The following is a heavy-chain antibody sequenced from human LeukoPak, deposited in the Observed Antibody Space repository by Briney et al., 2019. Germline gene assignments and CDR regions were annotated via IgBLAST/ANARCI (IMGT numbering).Heavy chain of an antibody. J-gene: IGHJ5*02. CDR1: GYTFTGYY. Sequence: ASVKVSCKASGYTFTGYYMHWVRQAPGQGLEWVGLINPTGTSSWSAQKFQGRVTLTRDMSTSTDYMELSSLRSEDTAVYYCARDNPLQDMAWWFDPWGQGTLVIVSS. D-gene: IGHD5-24*01. CDR2: INPTGTSS. V-gene: IGHV1-46*01. CDR3: ARDNPLQDMAWWFDP.